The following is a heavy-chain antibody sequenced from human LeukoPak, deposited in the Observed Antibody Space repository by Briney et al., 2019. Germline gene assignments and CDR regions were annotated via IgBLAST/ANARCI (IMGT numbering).Heavy chain of an antibody. D-gene: IGHD6-13*01. J-gene: IGHJ5*02. CDR1: GYTFTSYG. Sequence: ASVKVPCKASGYTFTSYGISWVRQAPGQGLEWMGWISAYNGNTNYAQKLQGRVTMTTDTSTSTAYMELRSLRSDDTAVYYCARSSSGIAAAGWFDPWGQGTLVTVSS. V-gene: IGHV1-18*01. CDR2: ISAYNGNT. CDR3: ARSSSGIAAAGWFDP.